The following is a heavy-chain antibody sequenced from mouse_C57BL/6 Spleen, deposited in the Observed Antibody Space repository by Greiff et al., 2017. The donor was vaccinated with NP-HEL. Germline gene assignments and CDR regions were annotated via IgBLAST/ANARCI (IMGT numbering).Heavy chain of an antibody. CDR1: TSYW. J-gene: IGHJ3*01. Sequence: VQLQQSGTELVKPGASVKLSFTSYWMHWVKQRPGQGLEWIGNINPSNGGTNYNEKFKSKATLTVDKSSSTAYMQLSSLTSEDSAVYYCARGDYYGSSPWFAYWGQGTLVTVSA. CDR3: ARGDYYGSSPWFAY. D-gene: IGHD1-1*01. CDR2: INPSNGGT. V-gene: IGHV1-53*01.